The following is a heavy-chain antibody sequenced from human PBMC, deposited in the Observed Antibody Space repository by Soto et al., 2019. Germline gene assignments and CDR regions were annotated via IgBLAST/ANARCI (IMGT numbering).Heavy chain of an antibody. CDR1: GRSFSGYY. D-gene: IGHD2-15*01. CDR3: ARVGLGYCSGGSCPFFDY. CDR2: IYHSGST. J-gene: IGHJ4*02. V-gene: IGHV4-34*01. Sequence: SETLSLTCAVYGRSFSGYYWSWIRQPPGKGLEWIGEIYHSGSTNYNPSLKSRVTISVDKSKNQFSLKLSSVTAADTAVYYCARVGLGYCSGGSCPFFDYWGQGTLVTVSS.